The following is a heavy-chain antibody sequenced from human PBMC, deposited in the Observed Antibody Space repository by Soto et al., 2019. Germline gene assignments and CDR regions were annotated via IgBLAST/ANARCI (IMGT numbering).Heavy chain of an antibody. V-gene: IGHV5-51*01. CDR1: GYSFTSYW. J-gene: IGHJ4*02. CDR2: IYPSDSDT. Sequence: PGESLKISCKGSGYSFTSYWIGWVRQMPGKGLEWMGIIYPSDSDTKYSPSFQGQVTISADKSINTAYLQWSSLKASDTAMYYCARPPYSGSYYYFDHWGQGTLVTAPQ. CDR3: ARPPYSGSYYYFDH. D-gene: IGHD1-26*01.